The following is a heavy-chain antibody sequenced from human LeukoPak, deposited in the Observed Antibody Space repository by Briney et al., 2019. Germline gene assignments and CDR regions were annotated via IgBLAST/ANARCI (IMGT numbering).Heavy chain of an antibody. CDR2: ISGSGGST. CDR1: GFTFSSYA. V-gene: IGHV3-23*01. J-gene: IGHJ4*02. CDR3: EKDRVRGYSSSFTKRGAFDY. Sequence: GGSLRLSCAASGFTFSSYAMSWVRQAPGKGLEWVSAISGSGGSTYYADSVKGRFTISRDNSKNTLYLQMNSLRAEDTAVYYCEKDRVRGYSSSFTKRGAFDYWGQGTLVTVSS. D-gene: IGHD6-13*01.